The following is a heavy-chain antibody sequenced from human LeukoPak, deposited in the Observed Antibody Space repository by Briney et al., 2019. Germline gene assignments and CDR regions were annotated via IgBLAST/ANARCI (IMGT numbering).Heavy chain of an antibody. CDR1: GYTFTGYY. J-gene: IGHJ4*02. CDR3: ARDALVGSGSFVGY. V-gene: IGHV1-2*02. CDR2: INPNSGGT. Sequence: ASVKVSCKASGYTFTGYYMHWVRQAPGQGLEWMGWINPNSGGTNYAQKFQGRVTMTRDTSISTAYMELSRLRSDDTAVYYCARDALVGSGSFVGYWGQGTLVTVSS. D-gene: IGHD1-26*01.